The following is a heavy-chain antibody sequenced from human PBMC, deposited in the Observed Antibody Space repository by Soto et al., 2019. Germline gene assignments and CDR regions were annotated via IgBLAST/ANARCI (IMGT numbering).Heavy chain of an antibody. CDR2: ISGSGGST. CDR3: XKXXXXXAVAGPNWFDP. CDR1: GFTFSNYA. J-gene: IGHJ5*02. Sequence: EVQLLESGGGLVEPGGSLRLSCAASGFTFSNYAMNWVRQAPGKGLELVSAISGSGGSTYYADSVKGRFTISRDNSKNTLDVXXNXLRAEDTXVXXXXKXXXXXAVAGPNWFDPWGQGTLVTVSS. V-gene: IGHV3-23*01. D-gene: IGHD6-19*01.